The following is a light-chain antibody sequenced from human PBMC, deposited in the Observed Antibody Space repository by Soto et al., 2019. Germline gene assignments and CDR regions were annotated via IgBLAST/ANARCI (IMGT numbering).Light chain of an antibody. CDR2: DDT. CDR1: NVGSKS. CDR3: QVWDDSTDHIYV. V-gene: IGLV3-21*02. J-gene: IGLJ1*01. Sequence: SYGLTQPPSVSVAPGQTARITCGGNNVGSKSVHWYQQKSGQAPVVVVYDDTDRPSGIPERFSGSNSGNTATLTISRVEAGDEADYYCQVWDDSTDHIYVFGTGTKVTVL.